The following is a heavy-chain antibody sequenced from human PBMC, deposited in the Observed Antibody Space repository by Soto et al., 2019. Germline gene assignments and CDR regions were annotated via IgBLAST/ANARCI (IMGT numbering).Heavy chain of an antibody. J-gene: IGHJ5*02. D-gene: IGHD2-15*01. V-gene: IGHV1-3*01. CDR3: ARGIATGQLDP. CDR2: INPDNGNT. CDR1: GYTFTRYT. Sequence: QVQLVQSGAEVKKPGASVKISCKASGYTFTRYTMNWVRQAPGQRLEWMGWINPDNGNTKSSQKFQDRVIITRDTSASTAYMELSSLRSEDPAVYYCARGIATGQLDPWGQGTLVTVSS.